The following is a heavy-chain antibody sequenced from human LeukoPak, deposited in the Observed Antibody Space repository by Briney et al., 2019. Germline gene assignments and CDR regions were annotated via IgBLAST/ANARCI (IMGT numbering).Heavy chain of an antibody. CDR2: TSSSEAAT. D-gene: IGHD2-15*01. CDR1: GFTLSDYY. V-gene: IGHV3-11*01. J-gene: IGHJ4*02. Sequence: GGSLRLSCAASGFTLSDYYMSWIRQAPGRGLEWVSATSSSEAATYHSESVRGRFTNSRDNYKNTLYLQMNSLRADDPAVYYCARAPVTACRGAFCYPCDIWGEGTLVTVSS. CDR3: ARAPVTACRGAFCYPCDI.